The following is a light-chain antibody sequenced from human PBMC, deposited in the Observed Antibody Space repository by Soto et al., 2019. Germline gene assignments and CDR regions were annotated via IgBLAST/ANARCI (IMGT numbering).Light chain of an antibody. J-gene: IGKJ2*01. CDR1: QSVSSTY. CDR3: HHFGSSRHT. V-gene: IGKV3-20*01. Sequence: EIVLTQSPGTLSLSPGERSTLSCISSQSVSSTYLAWYRHKPGQAPRLLIYGASSRAAGIPDRFSGSGSGTDFTLTISRLEPEDFAVYYCHHFGSSRHTFGQGTKVDIK. CDR2: GAS.